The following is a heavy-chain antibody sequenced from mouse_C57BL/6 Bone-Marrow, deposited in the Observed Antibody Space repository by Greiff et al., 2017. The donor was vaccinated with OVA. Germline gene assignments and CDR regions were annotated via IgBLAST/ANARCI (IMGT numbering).Heavy chain of an antibody. D-gene: IGHD3-2*02. CDR2: INPNYGTT. CDR3: ARNSSGLYYYAMDY. CDR1: GYSFTDYN. V-gene: IGHV1-39*01. J-gene: IGHJ4*01. Sequence: EVKLLESGPELVKPGASVKISCKASGYSFTDYNMNWVKQSNGKSLEWIGVINPNYGTTSYNQKFKGKATLTVDQSSSTAYMQLNSLTSEDSAVYYCARNSSGLYYYAMDYWGQGTSVTVSA.